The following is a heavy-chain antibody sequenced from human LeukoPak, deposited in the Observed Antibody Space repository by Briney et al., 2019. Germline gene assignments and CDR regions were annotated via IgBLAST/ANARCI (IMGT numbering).Heavy chain of an antibody. D-gene: IGHD3-3*01. Sequence: PGGSLRLSCAASGFTFSSYAMSWVRQAPGEGLEWVSAISGSGGSTYYADSVKGRFTISRDNSKNTLYLQMNSLRAEDTAVYYCAKRDFWSGLPKGDAFDIWGQGTMVTVSS. CDR2: ISGSGGST. CDR3: AKRDFWSGLPKGDAFDI. V-gene: IGHV3-23*01. J-gene: IGHJ3*02. CDR1: GFTFSSYA.